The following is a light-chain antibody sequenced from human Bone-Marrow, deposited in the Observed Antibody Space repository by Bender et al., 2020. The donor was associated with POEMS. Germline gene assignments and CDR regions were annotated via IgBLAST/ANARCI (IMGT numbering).Light chain of an antibody. V-gene: IGLV2-11*01. Sequence: QSALTQPRSVSGSPGQSVTISCTGTISDVGGYDYVSWYQQHSGKAPKLMIYDVSKRPSGVPERFSGSNSGNTATLTISGTQAMDEADYYCQAWDKGTAEFGGGTKLTVL. J-gene: IGLJ2*01. CDR2: DVS. CDR1: ISDVGGYDY. CDR3: QAWDKGTAE.